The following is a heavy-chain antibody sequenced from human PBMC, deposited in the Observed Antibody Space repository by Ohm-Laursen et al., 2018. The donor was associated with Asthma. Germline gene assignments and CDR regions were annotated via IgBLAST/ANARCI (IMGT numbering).Heavy chain of an antibody. D-gene: IGHD6-19*01. Sequence: GSLRLSCTASGFTFSNAWMSWVRQAPGKGLEWVGRIKSKTDGGATDYPASVKGRFTISRDDSKNTLYLQMNNLESEDRAVYYCTTDGYGSGWSYYFDNWGKGTLVTVSS. CDR2: IKSKTDGGAT. V-gene: IGHV3-15*01. CDR3: TTDGYGSGWSYYFDN. J-gene: IGHJ4*02. CDR1: GFTFSNAW.